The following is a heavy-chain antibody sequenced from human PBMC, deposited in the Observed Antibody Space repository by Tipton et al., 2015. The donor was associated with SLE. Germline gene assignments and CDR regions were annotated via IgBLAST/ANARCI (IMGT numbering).Heavy chain of an antibody. D-gene: IGHD6-13*01. Sequence: ESLRLSCAASGFTFSSYSMNWVRQAPGKGLEWVSYISSSSSTIYYADSVKGRFTISRDNAKNSLYLQMNSLRAEDTAVYYCARDPSIAAAGDAFDIWGQGTMVTVSS. CDR2: ISSSSSTI. CDR1: GFTFSSYS. V-gene: IGHV3-48*01. J-gene: IGHJ3*02. CDR3: ARDPSIAAAGDAFDI.